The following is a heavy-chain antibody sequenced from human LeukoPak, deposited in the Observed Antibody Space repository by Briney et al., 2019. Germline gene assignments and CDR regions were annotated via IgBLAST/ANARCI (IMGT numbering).Heavy chain of an antibody. D-gene: IGHD3-22*01. CDR2: ISSSSSYI. CDR3: ATRGSRYYGSSGSAFDI. Sequence: PGGSLRLSCAASGFTFSSYSMNWVRQAPGKGLEWVSSISSSSSYIYYADSVKGRFTISRDNAKNSLYLQMNSLRAEDTAVYYCATRGSRYYGSSGSAFDIWGQGTMVTVSS. J-gene: IGHJ3*02. V-gene: IGHV3-21*01. CDR1: GFTFSSYS.